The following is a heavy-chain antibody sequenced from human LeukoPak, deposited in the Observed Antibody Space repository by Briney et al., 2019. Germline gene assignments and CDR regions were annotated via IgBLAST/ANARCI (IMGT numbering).Heavy chain of an antibody. Sequence: ASVKVSCKASGYTFTSYDINWVRQATGQGLEWMGWMNPNSGNTDYAQKFQGRVTMTRNTSIGTAYMELSSLGSEDTAVYYCARGHRRRGPGIAVAGTNYYYYYMDVWGKGTTVSVSS. CDR1: GYTFTSYD. D-gene: IGHD6-19*01. J-gene: IGHJ6*03. V-gene: IGHV1-8*01. CDR2: MNPNSGNT. CDR3: ARGHRRRGPGIAVAGTNYYYYYMDV.